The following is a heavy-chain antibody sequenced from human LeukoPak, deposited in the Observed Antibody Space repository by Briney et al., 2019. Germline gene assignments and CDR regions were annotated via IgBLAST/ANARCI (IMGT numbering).Heavy chain of an antibody. D-gene: IGHD2-15*01. CDR1: GSTFSDYY. J-gene: IGHJ4*02. CDR3: AREVYCSGGSCYPYYFDY. Sequence: GGSLRLSCAASGSTFSDYYMSWIRQAPGKGLEWVSYISSSGSTIYYADSVKGRFTISRDNAKNSLYLQMNSLRAEDTAVYYCAREVYCSGGSCYPYYFDYWGQGTLVTVSS. V-gene: IGHV3-11*04. CDR2: ISSSGSTI.